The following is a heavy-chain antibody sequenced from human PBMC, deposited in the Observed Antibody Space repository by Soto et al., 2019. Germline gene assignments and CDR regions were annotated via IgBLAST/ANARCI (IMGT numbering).Heavy chain of an antibody. V-gene: IGHV1-8*01. CDR3: ARRKERSGPHYFDP. CDR1: GYTFITYD. D-gene: IGHD1-1*01. J-gene: IGHJ4*02. CDR2: MNPYNGNA. Sequence: ASVKVSCKASGYTFITYDINWVRQAPGQGLEWMGWMNPYNGNAGYAQKFQGRVTMTRNTSISTAYMELTSLKSNDTAVYFCARRKERSGPHYFDPWRQGTLVPVSS.